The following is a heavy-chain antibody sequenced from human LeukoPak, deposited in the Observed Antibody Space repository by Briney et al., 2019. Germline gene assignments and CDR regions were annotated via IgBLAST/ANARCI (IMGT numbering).Heavy chain of an antibody. D-gene: IGHD1-1*01. J-gene: IGHJ4*02. V-gene: IGHV4-4*07. CDR1: GGSISSYY. CDR2: IYTSGST. CDR3: APQLGIMRAFDY. Sequence: SETLSLTCTLSGGSISSYYWNWIRQPAEKGLEWIGRIYTSGSTNYNPSIKSRVTMSVDTSKNQFSLKLSSVTAADTAVYYCAPQLGIMRAFDYWGQGTLVTVSS.